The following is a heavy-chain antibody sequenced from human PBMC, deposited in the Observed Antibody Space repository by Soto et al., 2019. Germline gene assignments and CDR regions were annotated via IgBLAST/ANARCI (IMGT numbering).Heavy chain of an antibody. CDR1: FYTVTSYG. J-gene: IGHJ4*02. D-gene: IGHD6-6*01. CDR2: ISAYNGNT. V-gene: IGHV1-18*01. Sequence: VSGNASFYTVTSYGISWVRQAPGQGLEWMGWISAYNGNTNYAQKLKGRVTMTTDTSTSTAYMELRSLRSDDTAVYYCERWSFSSSSVALGDYWGQGTLVTVSS. CDR3: ERWSFSSSSVALGDY.